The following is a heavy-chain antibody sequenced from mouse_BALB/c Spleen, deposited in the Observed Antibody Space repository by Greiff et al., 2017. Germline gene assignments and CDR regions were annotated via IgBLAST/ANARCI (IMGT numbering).Heavy chain of an antibody. J-gene: IGHJ3*01. V-gene: IGHV5-6-3*01. CDR2: INSNGGST. CDR3: ARREYGNY. CDR1: GFTFSSYG. D-gene: IGHD2-10*02. Sequence: EVQLVESGGGLVQPGGSLKLSCAASGFTFSSYGMSWVRQTPDKRLELVATINSNGGSTYYPDSVKGRFTISRDNAKNTLYLQMSSLKSEDTAMYYCARREYGNYWGQGTLVTVSA.